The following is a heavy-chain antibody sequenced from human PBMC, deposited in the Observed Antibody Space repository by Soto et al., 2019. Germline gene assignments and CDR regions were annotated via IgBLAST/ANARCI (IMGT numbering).Heavy chain of an antibody. CDR3: ATPTTRIAARRTGNWFDP. J-gene: IGHJ5*02. CDR1: GGTFSSYA. D-gene: IGHD6-6*01. Sequence: QVQLVQSGAEVKKPGSSVKVSCKASGGTFSSYAISWVRQAPGQGLEWMGGITPIFGTANYAQKFQGRVTITADESTSTAYMELSSLRSEDTAVYYCATPTTRIAARRTGNWFDPWGQGTLVTVSS. V-gene: IGHV1-69*01. CDR2: ITPIFGTA.